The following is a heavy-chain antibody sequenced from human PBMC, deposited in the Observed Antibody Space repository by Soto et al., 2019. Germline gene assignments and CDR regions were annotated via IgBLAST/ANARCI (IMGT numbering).Heavy chain of an antibody. J-gene: IGHJ4*02. CDR1: GGSFSGYY. Sequence: SETLSLTCAVYGGSFSGYYWSWIRQPPGKGLEWIGEINHSGSTNYNPSLKSRVTISVDTSKNQFSLKLSSVTAADTAVYYCARSTVTGFDYWGQGTLVTASS. CDR2: INHSGST. V-gene: IGHV4-34*01. CDR3: ARSTVTGFDY. D-gene: IGHD4-17*01.